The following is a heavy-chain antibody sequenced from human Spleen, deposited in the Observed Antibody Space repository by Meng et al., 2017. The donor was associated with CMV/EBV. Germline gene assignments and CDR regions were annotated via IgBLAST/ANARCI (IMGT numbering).Heavy chain of an antibody. Sequence: GGSLRLSCAASGFTVSNNYMSWVRQVPGKGLEWVSLLYSGGSTYYADSVKGRFTISRDNSKNTLYLQLNSLRVEDTAVYYCAKAFSSSWYREYYDYWGQGTLVTVSS. CDR3: AKAFSSSWYREYYDY. J-gene: IGHJ4*02. CDR1: GFTVSNNY. D-gene: IGHD6-13*01. V-gene: IGHV3-53*01. CDR2: LYSGGST.